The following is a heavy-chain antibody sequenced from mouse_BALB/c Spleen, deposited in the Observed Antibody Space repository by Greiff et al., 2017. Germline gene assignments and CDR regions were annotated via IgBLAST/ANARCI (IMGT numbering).Heavy chain of an antibody. CDR1: GFNIKDTY. J-gene: IGHJ3*01. Sequence: EVQLQQSGAELVKPGASVKLSCTASGFNIKDTYMHWVKQRPEQGLEWIGRIDPANGNTKYDPKFQGKATITADTSSNTAYLQLSSLTSEDTAVYYCASGFYYGYDWFAYWGQGTLVTVSA. CDR2: IDPANGNT. V-gene: IGHV14-3*02. D-gene: IGHD2-2*01. CDR3: ASGFYYGYDWFAY.